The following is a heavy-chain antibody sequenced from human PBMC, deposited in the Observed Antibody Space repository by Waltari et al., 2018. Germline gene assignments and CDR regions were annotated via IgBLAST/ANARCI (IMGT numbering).Heavy chain of an antibody. D-gene: IGHD3-10*01. Sequence: QVQLQQWGAGLLKPSETLSLTCAVYGGSFSGYYWSWIRQPPGKGLEWIGEINHSGSTNYNPSLKSRVTISVDTSKNQFSLKLSSVTAADTAVYYCARGRSRLLWFGEVWDGMDVWGQGTTVTVSS. CDR3: ARGRSRLLWFGEVWDGMDV. CDR2: INHSGST. CDR1: GGSFSGYY. V-gene: IGHV4-34*01. J-gene: IGHJ6*02.